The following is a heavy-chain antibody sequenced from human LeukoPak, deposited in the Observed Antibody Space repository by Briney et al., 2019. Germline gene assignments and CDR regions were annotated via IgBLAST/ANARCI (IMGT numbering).Heavy chain of an antibody. CDR2: ISYDGSNK. D-gene: IGHD3-10*01. CDR1: GFTFSSYG. Sequence: GRCLRLSRAASGFTFSSYGMHWVRQAPGKGLEWVAVISYDGSNKYYADSVKGRFTISRDNSKNTLYRQMNSLRAEDMAVYYCARDYYGSGSYYIYWGQGTLVTVSS. J-gene: IGHJ4*02. V-gene: IGHV3-30*03. CDR3: ARDYYGSGSYYIY.